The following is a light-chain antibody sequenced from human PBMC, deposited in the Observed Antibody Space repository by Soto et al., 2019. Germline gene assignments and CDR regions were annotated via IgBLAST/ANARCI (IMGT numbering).Light chain of an antibody. CDR2: DAS. V-gene: IGKV3-11*01. J-gene: IGKJ2*01. Sequence: EIVLTQSPATLSLSPGERATLSCRASQSVSSFLACYQQKPGQAPRLLIYDASNRATGIPARFSGSGSGTDFTLTISSLEPEDFAVYYCQRRNNWPRTFCQGTKLEIK. CDR1: QSVSSF. CDR3: QRRNNWPRT.